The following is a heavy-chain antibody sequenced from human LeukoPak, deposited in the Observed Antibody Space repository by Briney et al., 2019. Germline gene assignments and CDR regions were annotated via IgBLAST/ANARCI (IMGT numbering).Heavy chain of an antibody. D-gene: IGHD1-26*01. CDR3: ARQVGATKSPFDY. V-gene: IGHV1-46*01. CDR1: GYTFTSYY. Sequence: ASVKVSCKASGYTFTSYYMHWVRQAPGQGLEWMGIVNPSGGSTSYAQKFQGRVTMTRDMSASTVYMELSSLRSEDTAVYYCARQVGATKSPFDYWGQGTLVTVSS. CDR2: VNPSGGST. J-gene: IGHJ4*02.